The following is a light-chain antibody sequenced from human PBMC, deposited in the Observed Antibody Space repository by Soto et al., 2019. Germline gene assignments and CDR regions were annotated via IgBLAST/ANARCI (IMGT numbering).Light chain of an antibody. V-gene: IGKV3-11*01. J-gene: IGKJ1*01. CDR1: QSIDTN. CDR2: DAS. Sequence: EIVLTQSPVTLSLSPGEGATLSCKASQSIDTNLGWYQQKPGQVPRLLIYDASLRATGIPARFTGSGSGTDFTLTIGSLEPEDFAVYYCQQRGNWPRTWAFGQGTKVEVK. CDR3: QQRGNWPRTWA.